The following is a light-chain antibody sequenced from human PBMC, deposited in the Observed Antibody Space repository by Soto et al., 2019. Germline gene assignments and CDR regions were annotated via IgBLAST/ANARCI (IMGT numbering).Light chain of an antibody. CDR3: SSFTTITTWV. CDR1: NSDVGAYNY. V-gene: IGLV2-14*01. Sequence: QSALTQPASVCGSPGQSITISCTGTNSDVGAYNYVSWYQHHPGRAPKLLIYEVRHRPSGISNRFSGSKSGNTAYLTISGLQAEDEADYYCSSFTTITTWVFGGGTKVTVL. J-gene: IGLJ3*02. CDR2: EVR.